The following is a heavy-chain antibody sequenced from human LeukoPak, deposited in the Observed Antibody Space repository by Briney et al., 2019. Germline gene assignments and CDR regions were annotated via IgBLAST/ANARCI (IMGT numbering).Heavy chain of an antibody. V-gene: IGHV4-30-2*01. D-gene: IGHD6-13*01. CDR1: GGSISSGGYS. J-gene: IGHJ4*02. CDR2: IYHSGST. Sequence: SETLSLTCAVSGGSISSGGYSWSWIRQPPGEGLEWIGYIYHSGSTYYNPSLKSRVTISVDRSKNQFSLKLSSVTAADTAVYCCASVRRPGIAAAGTGSDYWGQGTLVTVSS. CDR3: ASVRRPGIAAAGTGSDY.